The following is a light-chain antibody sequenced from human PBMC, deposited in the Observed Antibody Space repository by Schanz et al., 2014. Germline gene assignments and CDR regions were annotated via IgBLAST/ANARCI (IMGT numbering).Light chain of an antibody. V-gene: IGLV1-40*01. J-gene: IGLJ3*02. CDR1: SSNIGAGYD. CDR2: GNT. Sequence: QSVLTQPPSVSGAPGQRVTISCTGSSSNIGAGYDVHWYQQLPGTAPKLLIYGNTNRPSGVPDRFSGSKSGTSASLAITGLQAEDEADYYCAAWDDTLIGLFGGGTKLTVL. CDR3: AAWDDTLIGL.